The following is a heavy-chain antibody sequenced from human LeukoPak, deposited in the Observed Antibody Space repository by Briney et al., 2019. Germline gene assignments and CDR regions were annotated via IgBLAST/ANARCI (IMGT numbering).Heavy chain of an antibody. J-gene: IGHJ6*02. CDR1: GFTFSNAW. D-gene: IGHD2-2*01. CDR2: KSKTDGGTT. Sequence: PGGSLRLSCAASGFTFSNAWMSWVRQAPGKGLEWVDRKSKTDGGTTDYAAPVKGRFTISRDDSKNTLYLQMNSLKTEDTAVYYCTLVPAAIGADVWGQGTTVTVSS. V-gene: IGHV3-15*01. CDR3: TLVPAAIGADV.